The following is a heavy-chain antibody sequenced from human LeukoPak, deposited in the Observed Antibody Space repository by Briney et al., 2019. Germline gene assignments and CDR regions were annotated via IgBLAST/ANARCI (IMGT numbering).Heavy chain of an antibody. CDR1: GLTFSSYA. CDR3: ATYGSGSYQRFDY. J-gene: IGHJ4*02. Sequence: GRSLRLSCAASGLTFSSYAMHWVRQAPGKGLEWVAVISYDGSNKYYVDSVKGRFTISRDNSKDTLYLQMNSLRAEDTAVYYCATYGSGSYQRFDYWGQGTLVTVSS. D-gene: IGHD3-10*01. CDR2: ISYDGSNK. V-gene: IGHV3-30-3*01.